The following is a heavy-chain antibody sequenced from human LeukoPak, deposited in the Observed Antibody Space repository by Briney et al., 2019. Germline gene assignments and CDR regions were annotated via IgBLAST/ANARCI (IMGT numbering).Heavy chain of an antibody. CDR3: ARVRYYYGSGSYYMVYYFDY. CDR2: INHSGST. CDR1: GGSFSGYY. Sequence: SETLSLTCAVYGGSFSGYYWNWIRQPPGKGLEWIGEINHSGSTNYNPSLKSRVTISVDTSKNQFSLKLSSVTAADTAVYYCARVRYYYGSGSYYMVYYFDYWGQGTLVTVSS. D-gene: IGHD3-10*01. V-gene: IGHV4-34*01. J-gene: IGHJ4*02.